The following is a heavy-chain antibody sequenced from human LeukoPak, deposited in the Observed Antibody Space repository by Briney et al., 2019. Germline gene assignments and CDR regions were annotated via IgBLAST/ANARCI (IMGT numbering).Heavy chain of an antibody. J-gene: IGHJ4*02. CDR1: GGSFSGYY. V-gene: IGHV4-34*01. Sequence: PSETLSLTCAVYGGSFSGYYWSWIRQPPGKGREWIGEINHSGSTNTNPSLKSRVTLSVDTSTNTFSIKLSSGTAADRAVYYCARRGVWGSYRYNPYFDYWGQGTLVTVSS. CDR2: INHSGST. D-gene: IGHD3-16*02. CDR3: ARRGVWGSYRYNPYFDY.